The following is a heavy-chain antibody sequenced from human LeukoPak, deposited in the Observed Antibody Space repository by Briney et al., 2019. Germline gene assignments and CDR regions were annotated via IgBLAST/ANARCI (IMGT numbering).Heavy chain of an antibody. Sequence: PGGSLRLSCAASGFTFSSYEMNWVRQAPGKGLEWVSYISSSGSTIYYADSVKGRFTISRDNAKNSLYLQMNSLRAEDTAVYYCARAGRYFDWLPHFDYWGQGTLVTVSS. CDR2: ISSSGSTI. J-gene: IGHJ4*02. CDR1: GFTFSSYE. D-gene: IGHD3-9*01. CDR3: ARAGRYFDWLPHFDY. V-gene: IGHV3-48*03.